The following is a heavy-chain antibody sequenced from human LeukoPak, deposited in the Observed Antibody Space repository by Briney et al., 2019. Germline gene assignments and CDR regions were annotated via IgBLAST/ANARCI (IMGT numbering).Heavy chain of an antibody. CDR1: GFTFSSYW. D-gene: IGHD3-22*01. CDR2: INSDGSST. V-gene: IGHV3-74*01. CDR3: AREPHFYYDSSGSEPYFDY. Sequence: QPGGSLRLSCAASGFTFSSYWMHWVRQAPGKGLVWVSRINSDGSSTSYADSVKGRFTISRDTAKNTLYLQMNSLRAEDTAVYYCAREPHFYYDSSGSEPYFDYWGQGTLVTVSS. J-gene: IGHJ4*02.